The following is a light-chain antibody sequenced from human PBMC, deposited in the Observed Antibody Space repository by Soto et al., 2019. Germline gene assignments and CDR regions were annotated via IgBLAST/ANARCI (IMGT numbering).Light chain of an antibody. J-gene: IGKJ1*01. V-gene: IGKV1-6*01. CDR2: AAS. Sequence: AIQITQSPSSLSASVGDRVTVTCRSSQGIRNALGWYQQKPGKAPKLLIYAASSLQSGAPSRFSGSGSGTDFTLTISGLHPEDFATYYCLQDYNYPRTFGQVTKVDIK. CDR3: LQDYNYPRT. CDR1: QGIRNA.